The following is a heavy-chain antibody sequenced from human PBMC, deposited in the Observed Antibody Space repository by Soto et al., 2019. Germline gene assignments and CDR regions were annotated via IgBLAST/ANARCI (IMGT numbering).Heavy chain of an antibody. Sequence: ASVKVSCKASGYTFTGYYMHWVRQAPGQGLEWMGWINPTSGGTNYAQKFQGTVTMTRDTSISTAYMELSRLRSDDTAVYYCARDRNFWSGYYSRPYYYYGMDVRGQGTTVTVSS. J-gene: IGHJ6*02. CDR3: ARDRNFWSGYYSRPYYYYGMDV. V-gene: IGHV1-2*02. CDR2: INPTSGGT. D-gene: IGHD3-3*01. CDR1: GYTFTGYY.